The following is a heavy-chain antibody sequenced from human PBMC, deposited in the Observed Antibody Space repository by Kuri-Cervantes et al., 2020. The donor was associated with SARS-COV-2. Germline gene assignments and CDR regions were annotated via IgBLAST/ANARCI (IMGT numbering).Heavy chain of an antibody. D-gene: IGHD6-19*01. Sequence: ETLSLTCAASGFTVNSYYINWVRQAPGKGLEWVSAIFTDDKTYYADSVKDRVNMSRDNFRNTVFLQINSLRADDTAVYYCARGNVAVAGDAFDVWGHGTVVTVSS. CDR3: ARGNVAVAGDAFDV. CDR1: GFTVNSYY. J-gene: IGHJ3*01. V-gene: IGHV3-66*01. CDR2: IFTDDKT.